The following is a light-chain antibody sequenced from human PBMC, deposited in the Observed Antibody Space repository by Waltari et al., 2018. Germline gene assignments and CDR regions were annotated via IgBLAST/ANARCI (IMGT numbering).Light chain of an antibody. J-gene: IGKJ3*01. V-gene: IGKV1-5*01. Sequence: DIQMTQSPSTLSASVGDRVTITCRASQSISSWLAWYQQKPGKAPKLLIYDASSLASGVPSRFSGSGSGTEFTLTISSLQPDDFATYYCQQYNSYSPTFGPGTKVDIK. CDR1: QSISSW. CDR2: DAS. CDR3: QQYNSYSPT.